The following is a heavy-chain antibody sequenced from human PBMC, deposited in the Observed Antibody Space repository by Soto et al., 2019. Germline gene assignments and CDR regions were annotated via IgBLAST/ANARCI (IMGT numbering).Heavy chain of an antibody. Sequence: QVQLQESGPGLVKPSETLSLTCTVSGGSVSSGSHYWSWIRQPPGKGLEWIGYIYYSGSTRYNPSLKSRFTISVDTSKNQLSLKLSSVTAADTAVYYCARKVVIIRGWFDPWGQGTLVTVSS. CDR3: ARKVVIIRGWFDP. J-gene: IGHJ5*02. V-gene: IGHV4-61*01. CDR1: GGSVSSGSHY. D-gene: IGHD3-3*01. CDR2: IYYSGST.